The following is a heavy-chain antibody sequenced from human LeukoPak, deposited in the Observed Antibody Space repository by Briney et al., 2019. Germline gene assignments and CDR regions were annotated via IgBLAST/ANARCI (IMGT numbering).Heavy chain of an antibody. V-gene: IGHV3-23*01. CDR2: ISGSGGST. J-gene: IGHJ4*02. CDR1: GFTFSSYA. CDR3: AKPVEYDSSGYPNVLDY. D-gene: IGHD3-22*01. Sequence: GGSLRLSCAASGFTFSSYAMSWVRQAPGKGLEWVSAISGSGGSTYYADSVKGRFTISRDNSKNTLYLQMNSLRAEDTAVYYCAKPVEYDSSGYPNVLDYWGQGTLVTVSS.